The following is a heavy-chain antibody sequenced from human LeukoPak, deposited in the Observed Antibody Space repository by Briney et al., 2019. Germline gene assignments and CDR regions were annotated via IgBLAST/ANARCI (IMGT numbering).Heavy chain of an antibody. CDR3: ARDRFLTGTPNWFDP. CDR2: IYTSGST. D-gene: IGHD1-7*01. Sequence: SETLSLTCTVSGGSISSYYWSWIRRPAGKGLEWIGRIYTSGSTNYNPSLKSRVTMSVDTSKNQFSLKLSSVTAADTAVYYCARDRFLTGTPNWFDPWGQGTLVTVSS. J-gene: IGHJ5*02. V-gene: IGHV4-4*07. CDR1: GGSISSYY.